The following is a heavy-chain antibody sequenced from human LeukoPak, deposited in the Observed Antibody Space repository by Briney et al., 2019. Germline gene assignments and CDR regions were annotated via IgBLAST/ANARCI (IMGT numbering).Heavy chain of an antibody. V-gene: IGHV4-30-4*01. CDR1: GGSISSGDYY. J-gene: IGHJ4*02. Sequence: SETLSLTCTVSGGSISSGDYYWSWIRQPPGKGLEWIGYIYYSGSTYYNPSLKSRVTISVDTSKNQFSLKLSSVTAADTAVYYCARALDYYDSSGERAYYFDYWGQGTPVTVSS. D-gene: IGHD3-22*01. CDR2: IYYSGST. CDR3: ARALDYYDSSGERAYYFDY.